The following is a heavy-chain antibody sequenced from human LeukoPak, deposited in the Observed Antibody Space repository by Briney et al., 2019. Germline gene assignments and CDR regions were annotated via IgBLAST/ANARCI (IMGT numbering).Heavy chain of an antibody. CDR1: GFTFSSYA. Sequence: PGGSLRLSCAASGFTFSSYAMNWVRQAPGKGPEWVSSISSSSSYIYYADSVKGRFTISRDNAKNSLSLQMNSLRAEDTAVYYCASGGPVTTYDFDYWGQGTLVTVSS. J-gene: IGHJ4*02. CDR2: ISSSSSYI. D-gene: IGHD4-17*01. CDR3: ASGGPVTTYDFDY. V-gene: IGHV3-21*01.